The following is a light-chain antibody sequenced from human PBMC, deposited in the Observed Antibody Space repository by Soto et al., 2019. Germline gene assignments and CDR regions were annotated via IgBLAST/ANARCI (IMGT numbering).Light chain of an antibody. J-gene: IGLJ1*01. CDR1: GSDVGAYNY. Sequence: QSALSQPASVSGSAGQSITISCTGTGSDVGAYNYVSWYQQYPGKAPKPMIYGVTNRPSGVSNRFSGSKTGNTASLTISGLQAEDEADYYCFSHRGGDSHVFGTGTKVTVL. V-gene: IGLV2-14*01. CDR3: FSHRGGDSHV. CDR2: GVT.